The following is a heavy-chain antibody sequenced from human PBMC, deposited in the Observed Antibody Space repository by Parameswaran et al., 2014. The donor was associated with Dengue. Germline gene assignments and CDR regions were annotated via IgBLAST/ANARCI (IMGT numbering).Heavy chain of an antibody. J-gene: IGHJ4*02. Sequence: VRQMPGKGLEWVSSISSSDSYIYYADSVKGRFSISGDNAKNSLYLQMNSLRADDTAVYYCARMGYSSSWSDWGQGTLVTVSS. CDR2: ISSSDSYI. D-gene: IGHD6-13*01. V-gene: IGHV3-21*01. CDR3: ARMGYSSSWSD.